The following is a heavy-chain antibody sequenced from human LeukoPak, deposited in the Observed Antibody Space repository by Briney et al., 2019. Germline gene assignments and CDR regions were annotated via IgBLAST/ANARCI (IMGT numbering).Heavy chain of an antibody. CDR2: ISPGGNTI. CDR1: GFTFSDYH. V-gene: IGHV3-11*01. J-gene: IGHJ4*02. D-gene: IGHD6-19*01. Sequence: GASLRLPCAASGFTFSDYHMNWIRQAPGKGLEWVSYISPGGNTIYFADSVNGRFTLSRDSARNSLSLQMNSLTAEDTAVYYCAAGRDIAVAGPGGYFDYWGRGTLVTVSS. CDR3: AAGRDIAVAGPGGYFDY.